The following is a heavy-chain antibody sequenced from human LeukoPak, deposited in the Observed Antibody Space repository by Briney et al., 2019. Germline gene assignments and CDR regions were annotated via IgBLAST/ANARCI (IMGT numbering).Heavy chain of an antibody. CDR3: ARGGWSLGYCSSSSCLDWFDH. V-gene: IGHV1-2*02. CDR2: INPNSSGT. J-gene: IGHJ5*02. D-gene: IGHD2-2*01. Sequence: ASVTVSFTSSTYTFTDYYMHWVRQAPGQGLEWKGWINPNSSGTNYAQKFQGRVTMTRDTSISTAYMELSRLRSDDTAVYYCARGGWSLGYCSSSSCLDWFDHWGQGTLVTVSS. CDR1: TYTFTDYY.